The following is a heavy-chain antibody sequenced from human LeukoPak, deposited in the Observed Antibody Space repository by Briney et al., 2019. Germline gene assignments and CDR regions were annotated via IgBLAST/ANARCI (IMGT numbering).Heavy chain of an antibody. CDR2: ISAYNGNT. Sequence: ASVKVSCKASGYTFTSYGISWVRQAPGQGLEWMGWISAYNGNTNYAQKLQGRVTMTTDTSTSTAYMELRSLRSDDTAVYYCARNDLYCSGGSCYSNDAFDIWGQGTMVTVSS. D-gene: IGHD2-15*01. V-gene: IGHV1-18*01. CDR1: GYTFTSYG. J-gene: IGHJ3*02. CDR3: ARNDLYCSGGSCYSNDAFDI.